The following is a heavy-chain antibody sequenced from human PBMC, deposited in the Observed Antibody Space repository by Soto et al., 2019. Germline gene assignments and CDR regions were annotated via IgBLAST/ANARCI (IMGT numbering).Heavy chain of an antibody. CDR2: IWYDGSNK. J-gene: IGHJ4*02. CDR3: AGRDY. V-gene: IGHV3-33*01. Sequence: QVQLVESGGGVVQPGRSLRLSCAASGFTFSSYGMHWVRQAPGKGLEWVAVIWYDGSNKYYADSVKGRFTISRDNSKNTLYLQMNSLGAEEAGVYYCAGRDYWGQGTLVTVCS. CDR1: GFTFSSYG.